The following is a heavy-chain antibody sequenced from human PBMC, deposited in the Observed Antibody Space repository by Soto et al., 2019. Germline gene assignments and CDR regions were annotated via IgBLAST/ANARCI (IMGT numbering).Heavy chain of an antibody. J-gene: IGHJ5*02. CDR3: ARVDSYGSGRKQFDP. V-gene: IGHV4-31*03. CDR1: GGSIGSGSYY. D-gene: IGHD3-10*01. Sequence: QVQLQESGPGLVKPSQTLSLTCTVSGGSIGSGSYYWSWIRQHPGRGLEWIGCIYYSGSTYYNPSLKSRVTISVDTSKNQFPLELSSVTAADTAVYYCARVDSYGSGRKQFDPWGQGTLVTVSS. CDR2: IYYSGST.